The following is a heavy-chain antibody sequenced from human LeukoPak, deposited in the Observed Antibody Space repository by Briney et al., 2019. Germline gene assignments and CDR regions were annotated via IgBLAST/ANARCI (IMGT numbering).Heavy chain of an antibody. CDR1: GGSITTYY. Sequence: SETLSLTXTVSGGSITTYYWSWLRQSPGGGLEWIGYIHHSVSPTYNPSLKSRVTISVDTSKNQFSLKVSSVTAADTAVYYCARDILMVGATHYFDYWGQGTLVTVSS. V-gene: IGHV4-59*01. D-gene: IGHD1-26*01. CDR3: ARDILMVGATHYFDY. J-gene: IGHJ4*02. CDR2: IHHSVSP.